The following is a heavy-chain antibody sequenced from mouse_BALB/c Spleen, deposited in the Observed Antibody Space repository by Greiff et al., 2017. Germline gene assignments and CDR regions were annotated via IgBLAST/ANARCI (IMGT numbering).Heavy chain of an antibody. V-gene: IGHV5-6-5*01. CDR1: GFTFSSYA. Sequence: EVKLVESGGGLVKPGGSLKLSCAASGFTFSSYAMSWVRQTPEKRLEWVASISSGGSTYYPDSVKGRFTISRDNARNILYLQMSSLRSEDTAMYYCARTPTTMITTGLAYWGQGTLVTVSA. CDR2: ISSGGST. CDR3: ARTPTTMITTGLAY. D-gene: IGHD2-4*01. J-gene: IGHJ3*01.